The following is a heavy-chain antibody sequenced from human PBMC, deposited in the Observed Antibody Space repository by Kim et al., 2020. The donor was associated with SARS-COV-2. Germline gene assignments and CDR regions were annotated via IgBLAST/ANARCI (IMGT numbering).Heavy chain of an antibody. V-gene: IGHV3-23*01. D-gene: IGHD3-3*01. CDR3: VWCGFWSGYDLYGMDV. CDR2: ISSSGGRT. J-gene: IGHJ6*02. CDR1: GFSFSNYA. Sequence: GGSLRLSCAASGFSFSNYAMSWVRQAPGKGLEWVSVISSSGGRTHYADAVKGRFTISRDNSKNTLYLQMNSLRAEDTAVYSCVWCGFWSGYDLYGMDVWGQGTTVTVPS.